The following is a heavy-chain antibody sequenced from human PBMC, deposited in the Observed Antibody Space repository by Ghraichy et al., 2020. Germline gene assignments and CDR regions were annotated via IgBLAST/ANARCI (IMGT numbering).Heavy chain of an antibody. J-gene: IGHJ4*02. CDR1: GFTFDDYA. CDR2: ISWNSGSI. D-gene: IGHD3-10*01. Sequence: GGSLRLSCAASGFTFDDYAMHWVLQAPGKGLEWVSGISWNSGSIGYADSVKGRFTISRDNAKNSLYLQMNSLRAEDTALYYCAKDISAMGFGELPDYWGQGTLVTVSS. V-gene: IGHV3-9*01. CDR3: AKDISAMGFGELPDY.